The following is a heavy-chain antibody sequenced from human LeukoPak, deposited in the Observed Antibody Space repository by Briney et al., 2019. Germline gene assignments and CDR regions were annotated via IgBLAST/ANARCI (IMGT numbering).Heavy chain of an antibody. D-gene: IGHD6-13*01. CDR3: ARDGLYSSSWYNWFDP. J-gene: IGHJ5*02. CDR1: GYTFTSYD. CDR2: MNPNSGNT. Sequence: GASVKVSCKASGYTFTSYDINWVRQATGQGLEWMGWMNPNSGNTGYAQKFQGRVTMTRNTSISTAYMELSSLRSEDTAVYYCARDGLYSSSWYNWFDPWGQGTLVTVSS. V-gene: IGHV1-8*01.